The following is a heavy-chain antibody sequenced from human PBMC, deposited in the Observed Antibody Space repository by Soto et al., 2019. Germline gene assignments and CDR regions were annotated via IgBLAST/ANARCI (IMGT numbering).Heavy chain of an antibody. Sequence: QVTLKESGTVLVKPTETLTLTCTVSGYSLSHPRMGVSWIRQPPGKALEWLAHISAHDEKSYSTSLMTRLTISLDTSKSHVVLTMTNMDPVDTATYYCARVLYYGMEVWGQGTTVTVSS. J-gene: IGHJ6*02. V-gene: IGHV2-26*01. CDR1: GYSLSHPRMG. CDR3: ARVLYYGMEV. CDR2: ISAHDEK.